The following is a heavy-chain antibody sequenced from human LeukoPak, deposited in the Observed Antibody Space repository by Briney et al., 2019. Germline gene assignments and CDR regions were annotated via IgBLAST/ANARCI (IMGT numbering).Heavy chain of an antibody. CDR3: ASLQYGSGSYSYFDY. D-gene: IGHD3-10*01. Sequence: SETLSLTCTVSGGSISSYYWSWIRQPPGKGLEWIGYIYYSGSTNYNPSLKSRVTISVDTSKNQFSLKLSSVTAADTAVYYCASLQYGSGSYSYFDYWGQGTLVTVSS. CDR1: GGSISSYY. V-gene: IGHV4-59*08. J-gene: IGHJ4*02. CDR2: IYYSGST.